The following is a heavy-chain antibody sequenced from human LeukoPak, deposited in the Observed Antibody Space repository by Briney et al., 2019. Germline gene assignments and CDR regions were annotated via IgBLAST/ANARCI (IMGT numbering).Heavy chain of an antibody. V-gene: IGHV4-39*07. CDR3: AREVDQEMDDAFDI. CDR1: GGSISSSRYY. J-gene: IGHJ3*02. CDR2: IFYTVIT. D-gene: IGHD5-24*01. Sequence: SETLSLTCTVSGGSISSSRYYWGWFRQPPGEGLEWIGVIFYTVITFYNPSLRSRVTLSIDTSKNQFSLNLRSVTAADTAVYYSAREVDQEMDDAFDIWGQGAMVPVSS.